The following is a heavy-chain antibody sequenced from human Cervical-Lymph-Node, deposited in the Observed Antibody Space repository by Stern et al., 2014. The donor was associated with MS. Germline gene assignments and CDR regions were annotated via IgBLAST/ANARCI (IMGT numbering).Heavy chain of an antibody. J-gene: IGHJ6*02. CDR2: MNPNNANT. D-gene: IGHD5-18*01. CDR3: VRGGFSYGYGLDA. V-gene: IGHV1-8*01. CDR1: GYTFINYD. Sequence: QVQLLQPGSQVRKPGASVKVSCQASGYTFINYDIFWVRQATGQGLEWMGWMNPNNANTGHAQKFQGRVTMTRNTSISTAYMELSSLRSDDTPVYYCVRGGFSYGYGLDAWGQGTAVIVSS.